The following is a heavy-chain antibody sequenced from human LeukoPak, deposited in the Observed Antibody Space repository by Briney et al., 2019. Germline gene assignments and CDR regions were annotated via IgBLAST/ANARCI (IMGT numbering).Heavy chain of an antibody. D-gene: IGHD3-3*01. CDR1: GGSISSYY. Sequence: PSETLSLTCIVSGGSISSYYWSCMRQPPGKTLEGIGYLYDSGNTNYNPSLKSRVTISVDTSKNQFSLKLSSVAAADTAVYYCARDFRSGYPYYYYGMDVWGQGTTVTVSS. CDR2: LYDSGNT. CDR3: ARDFRSGYPYYYYGMDV. V-gene: IGHV4-59*01. J-gene: IGHJ6*02.